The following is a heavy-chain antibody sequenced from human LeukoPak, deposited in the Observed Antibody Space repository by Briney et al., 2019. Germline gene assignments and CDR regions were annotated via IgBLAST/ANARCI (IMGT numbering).Heavy chain of an antibody. CDR3: ARGGAQRFDY. CDR1: GFSFSSYT. J-gene: IGHJ4*02. CDR2: LKEDGSEI. D-gene: IGHD6-25*01. V-gene: IGHV3-7*01. Sequence: LTGGSLRLSCGASGFSFSSYTMSWVRQDPGQGLEWVASLKEDGSEINYVDSVKGRFTISRDNSKKSLFLQMNSLRAEDTAVYYCARGGAQRFDYWGQGILVTVSS.